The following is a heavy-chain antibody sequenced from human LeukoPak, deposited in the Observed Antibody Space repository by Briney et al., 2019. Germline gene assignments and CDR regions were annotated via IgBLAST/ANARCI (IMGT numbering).Heavy chain of an antibody. Sequence: GGSLRLSCAASGFTFSSYSMNWVRQAPGKGLEWVSATSSSDDGTYHADSVRGRFTIYRDNFRNTLYLQMNRLRVEDAALYYCARAPVTSCRGAFCYPFDLWGQGVLVTVSS. V-gene: IGHV3-23*01. CDR2: TSSSDDGT. D-gene: IGHD2-21*01. CDR3: ARAPVTSCRGAFCYPFDL. J-gene: IGHJ4*02. CDR1: GFTFSSYS.